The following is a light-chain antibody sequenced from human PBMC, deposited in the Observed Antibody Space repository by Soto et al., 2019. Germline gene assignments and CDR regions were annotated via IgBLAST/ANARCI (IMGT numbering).Light chain of an antibody. V-gene: IGLV1-51*01. Sequence: QSVMTQPPSVSAAPGQKVTISCSGSSSNIGGNSVSWYQQLPGTAPKLLIYDDDKRPSGIPDRFSGSKSGTSATLGITGFRTGDEADYYCSSYTTNSAYVFGTGIKVTVL. CDR1: SSNIGGNS. CDR2: DDD. J-gene: IGLJ1*01. CDR3: SSYTTNSAYV.